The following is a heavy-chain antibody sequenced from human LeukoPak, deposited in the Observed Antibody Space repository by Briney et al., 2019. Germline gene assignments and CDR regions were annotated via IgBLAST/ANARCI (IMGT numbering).Heavy chain of an antibody. Sequence: ASVKVSCKASGYTFTGYYMHWVRQAPGQGLEWMGWINPNSGGTNYAQKFQGRVTMTRDTSISTAYMELSRLRSDDTAVYYCARDQDIVVVVATGGWFDPWGQGNLVTVSS. CDR2: INPNSGGT. D-gene: IGHD2-15*01. CDR1: GYTFTGYY. V-gene: IGHV1-2*02. J-gene: IGHJ5*02. CDR3: ARDQDIVVVVATGGWFDP.